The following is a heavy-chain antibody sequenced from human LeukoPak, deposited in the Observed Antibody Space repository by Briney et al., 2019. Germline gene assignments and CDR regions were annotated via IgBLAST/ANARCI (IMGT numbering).Heavy chain of an antibody. Sequence: GGSLRLSCAASGFTFSSYWMHWVRQAPGKGLVWVSRINTDGSSTSYADSVKGRFTISRDNAKNTLYLQMNSLRAEDTAVYYCARESGIAAALDLWGQGTLITVSS. D-gene: IGHD6-13*01. CDR1: GFTFSSYW. CDR2: INTDGSST. V-gene: IGHV3-74*01. CDR3: ARESGIAAALDL. J-gene: IGHJ5*02.